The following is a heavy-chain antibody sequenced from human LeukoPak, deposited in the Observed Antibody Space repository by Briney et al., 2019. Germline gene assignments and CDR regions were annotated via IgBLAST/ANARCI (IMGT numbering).Heavy chain of an antibody. J-gene: IGHJ4*02. CDR1: GGTFSSYA. V-gene: IGHV1-69*04. Sequence: GASVNVSCKASGGTFSSYAISWVRQAPGQGLEWMGRIIPIFGIANYAQKFQGRVTITADKSTSTAYMELSSLRSEETAVYYCARDSPPYCGGDCYPDYWGQGTLVTVSS. CDR3: ARDSPPYCGGDCYPDY. CDR2: IIPIFGIA. D-gene: IGHD2-21*02.